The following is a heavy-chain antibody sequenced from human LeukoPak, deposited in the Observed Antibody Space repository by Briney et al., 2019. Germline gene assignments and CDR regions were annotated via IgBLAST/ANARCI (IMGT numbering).Heavy chain of an antibody. J-gene: IGHJ6*03. CDR2: INHSGST. CDR1: GGSFSGYY. Sequence: PSETLSLTCAVYGGSFSGYYWSWIRQPPGKGLEWIGEINHSGSTNYNPPLKSRVTISVDTSKKQFSLKLSSVTAADTAVYYCARGVRGQQLVYFYYYYMDVWGKGTTVTVSS. V-gene: IGHV4-34*01. CDR3: ARGVRGQQLVYFYYYYMDV. D-gene: IGHD6-13*01.